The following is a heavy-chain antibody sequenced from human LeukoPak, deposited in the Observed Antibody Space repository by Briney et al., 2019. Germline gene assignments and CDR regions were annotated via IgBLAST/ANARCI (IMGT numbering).Heavy chain of an antibody. CDR2: ISYDGSNK. Sequence: PGGSPRLSCAASGFTFSSYAMHWVRQAPGKGLEWVAVISYDGSNKYYADSVKGRFTISRDNSKNTLYLQMNSLRAEDTAVYYCAKSPPMRYDFWSGYPEGYFDYWGQGTLVTVSS. CDR3: AKSPPMRYDFWSGYPEGYFDY. CDR1: GFTFSSYA. J-gene: IGHJ4*02. V-gene: IGHV3-30-3*02. D-gene: IGHD3-3*01.